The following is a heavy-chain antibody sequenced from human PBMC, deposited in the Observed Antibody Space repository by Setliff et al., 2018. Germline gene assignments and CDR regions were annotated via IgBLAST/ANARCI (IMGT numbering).Heavy chain of an antibody. J-gene: IGHJ4*02. V-gene: IGHV3-30*18. CDR1: GYTFSSYA. CDR2: ISWDGTKT. D-gene: IGHD2-15*01. Sequence: GGSLRLSCVASGYTFSSYAIHWVRQAPGKGLEWVALISWDGTKTSYADSVRGRFTISRDGSKSTLYLDMSSLRSEDTAVYYCAKRGPYCSGGTCHYYFDYWGQGTLVTVSS. CDR3: AKRGPYCSGGTCHYYFDY.